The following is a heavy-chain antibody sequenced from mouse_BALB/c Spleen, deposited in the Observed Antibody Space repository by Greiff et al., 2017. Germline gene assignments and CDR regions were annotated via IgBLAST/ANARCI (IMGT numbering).Heavy chain of an antibody. V-gene: IGHV1S56*01. CDR2: IYPGNVNT. J-gene: IGHJ2*01. CDR1: GYTFTSYY. D-gene: IGHD1-2*01. CDR3: AISTAYYFDY. Sequence: VKLQESGPELVKPGASVRISCKASGYTFTSYYIHWVKQRPGQGLEWIGWIYPGNVNTKYNEKFKGKATLTADKSSSTAYMQLSSLTSEDSAVYFCAISTAYYFDYWGQGTTLTVSS.